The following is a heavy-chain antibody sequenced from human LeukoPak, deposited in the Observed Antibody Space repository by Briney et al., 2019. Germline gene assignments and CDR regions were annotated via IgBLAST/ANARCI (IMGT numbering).Heavy chain of an antibody. D-gene: IGHD3-22*01. CDR2: IYHSGST. J-gene: IGHJ3*02. CDR1: GGSISSGTW. V-gene: IGHV4-4*02. CDR3: GRDYYDSSGYPLQDVFDI. Sequence: SETLSLTCAVSGGSISSGTWWSWVRQPPGKGLEWIGEIYHSGSTNNNPSLKSRVSMSVDTSKNQFSLKLSSVTAADTAVYYCGRDYYDSSGYPLQDVFDIWGQGTMVTVSS.